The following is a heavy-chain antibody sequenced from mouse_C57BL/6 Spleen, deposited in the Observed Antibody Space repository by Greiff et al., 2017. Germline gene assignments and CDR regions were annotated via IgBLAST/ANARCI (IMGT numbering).Heavy chain of an antibody. CDR2: ISSGSSTI. D-gene: IGHD1-1*01. J-gene: IGHJ4*01. CDR3: ARRSGSRAMDY. Sequence: EVKLVESGGGLVKPGGSLKLSCAASGFTFSDYGMHWVRQAPGKGLEWVAYISSGSSTIYYADTVKGRFTISRDNAKNTLFLQMTSLRSEDTAMYYCARRSGSRAMDYWGQGTSVTVSS. V-gene: IGHV5-17*01. CDR1: GFTFSDYG.